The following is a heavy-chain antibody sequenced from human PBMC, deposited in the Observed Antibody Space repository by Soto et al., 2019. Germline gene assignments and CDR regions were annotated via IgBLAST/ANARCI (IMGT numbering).Heavy chain of an antibody. CDR2: IYYSGST. CDR1: GGSISSYY. D-gene: IGHD2-2*01. V-gene: IGHV4-59*08. Sequence: SETLSLTCTVSGGSISSYYWSWIRQPPGNGLEWIGYIYYSGSTNYNPSLKSRVTISVDTSKNQFSLKLSSVTAADTAVYYCATLGYCSSTSCYSSPWFDPWGQGTLVTVSS. CDR3: ATLGYCSSTSCYSSPWFDP. J-gene: IGHJ5*02.